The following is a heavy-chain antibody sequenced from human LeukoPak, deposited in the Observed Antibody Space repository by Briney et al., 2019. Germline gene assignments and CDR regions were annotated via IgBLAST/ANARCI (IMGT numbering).Heavy chain of an antibody. CDR2: VFYTGST. D-gene: IGHD4-17*01. CDR3: ARARGGYGDYGNWFDP. Sequence: PSGTLSLTCAVSDTSITSYYWTWLRQPPGKGLEWIGFVFYTGSTNYNPSLKSRVTFSLDTSNSQFSLKLTSVTPADTAVYYCARARGGYGDYGNWFDPWGPGTLVVVSS. V-gene: IGHV4-59*01. J-gene: IGHJ5*02. CDR1: DTSITSYY.